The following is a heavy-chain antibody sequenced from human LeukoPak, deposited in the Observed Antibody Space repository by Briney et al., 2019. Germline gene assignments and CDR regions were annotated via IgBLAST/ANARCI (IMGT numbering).Heavy chain of an antibody. J-gene: IGHJ4*02. CDR2: ISSSSSYI. CDR1: GFTFSSCS. CDR3: ARDIRGSGAGGFDY. D-gene: IGHD3-10*01. V-gene: IGHV3-21*01. Sequence: GGSLRLSCAASGFTFSSCSMNWVRQAPGKGLEWVSSISSSSSYIYYADSVKGRFTISRDNAKNSLYLQMNSLRAEDTAVYYCARDIRGSGAGGFDYWGQGTLVTVSS.